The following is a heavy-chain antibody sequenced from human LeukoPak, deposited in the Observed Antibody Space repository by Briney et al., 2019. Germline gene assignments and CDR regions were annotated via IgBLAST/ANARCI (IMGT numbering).Heavy chain of an antibody. V-gene: IGHV4-34*01. CDR1: GGSFSGYY. J-gene: IGHJ4*02. D-gene: IGHD4-17*01. CDR2: INHSGST. CDR3: ARHFLTTVTTRFDY. Sequence: PSETLSLTCAVYGGSFSGYYWSWIRQPPGKGLEWIGEINHSGSTNYNPSLKSRVTISVDTSKNQFSLKLSSVTAADTAVYYCARHFLTTVTTRFDYWGQGTLVTVSS.